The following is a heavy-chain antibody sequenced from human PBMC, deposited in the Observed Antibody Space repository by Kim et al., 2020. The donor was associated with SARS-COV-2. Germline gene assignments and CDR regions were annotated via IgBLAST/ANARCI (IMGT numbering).Heavy chain of an antibody. CDR2: NNDGTNP. CDR3: TTAFEY. Sequence: NNDGTNPSYAESLGGRYTSSNDNSKNMVYLQMNSLGAEDTALYYCTTAFEYWGQGTLVTVSS. J-gene: IGHJ4*02. V-gene: IGHV3-74*03.